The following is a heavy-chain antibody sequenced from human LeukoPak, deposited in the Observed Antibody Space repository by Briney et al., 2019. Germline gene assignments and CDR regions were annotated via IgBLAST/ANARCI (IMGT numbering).Heavy chain of an antibody. CDR1: GGSISSYY. Sequence: SETLSLTCTVSGGSISSYYWSWIRQPPGKGLEWIGYIYYSGSTNYNPSLKSRVTISVDTSKNQFSLKLSSVTVADTAVYYCARVAPNYDFWSGYYIGAFDIWGQGTVVTVSS. CDR2: IYYSGST. J-gene: IGHJ3*02. D-gene: IGHD3-3*01. CDR3: ARVAPNYDFWSGYYIGAFDI. V-gene: IGHV4-59*01.